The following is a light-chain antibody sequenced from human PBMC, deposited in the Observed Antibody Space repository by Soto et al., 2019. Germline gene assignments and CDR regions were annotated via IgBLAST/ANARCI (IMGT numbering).Light chain of an antibody. CDR1: QGIAPY. CDR3: QKYNGAPLT. J-gene: IGKJ4*01. Sequence: DVQMTQAPSSLSAFVGDRVTITCRASQGIAPYLAWFQQKPGKVPKLLIYATSTLQSGVPSRFSGSGSGTDFTLTINSLQPEDVGTYYCQKYNGAPLTFGGGTKVDIK. V-gene: IGKV1-27*01. CDR2: ATS.